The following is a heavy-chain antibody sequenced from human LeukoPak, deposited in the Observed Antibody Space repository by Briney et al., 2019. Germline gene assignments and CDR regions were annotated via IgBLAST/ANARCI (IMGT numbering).Heavy chain of an antibody. CDR2: INHSGST. CDR3: ARWVTANLYYYYGMDV. D-gene: IGHD2-21*02. Sequence: PSETLSLTCAVYGGSFSGYYWSWIRQPPGKGLEWIGEINHSGSTNYNPSLKSRVTISVDTSKNQFSLKLSSVTAADTAVYYCARWVTANLYYYYGMDVWGLGTTVTVSS. V-gene: IGHV4-34*01. CDR1: GGSFSGYY. J-gene: IGHJ6*02.